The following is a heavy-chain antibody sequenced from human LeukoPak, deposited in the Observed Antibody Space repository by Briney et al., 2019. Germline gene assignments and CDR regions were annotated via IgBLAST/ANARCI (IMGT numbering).Heavy chain of an antibody. CDR2: MNPNSGNT. CDR1: GYTFTSYD. J-gene: IGHJ4*02. CDR3: ARHGPTHVLRYFDWFPFDY. D-gene: IGHD3-9*01. V-gene: IGHV1-8*01. Sequence: ASVKVSCKASGYTFTSYDINWVRQATGQGLEWMGWMNPNSGNTGYAQKFQGRVTMTRNTSISTAYMELSSLRSEDTAVYYCARHGPTHVLRYFDWFPFDYWGQGTLVTVSS.